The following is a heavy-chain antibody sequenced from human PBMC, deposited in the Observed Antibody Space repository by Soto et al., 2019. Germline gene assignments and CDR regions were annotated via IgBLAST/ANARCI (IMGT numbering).Heavy chain of an antibody. CDR2: IWNDGNGY. Sequence: QVQLVESGGGVVQPGRSLRLSCAASGFTFNNYGMHWVHQAPGKGLEWVAVIWNDGNGYYYANSVKGRFTISRDNSKNTLYLQMSSLRVEDTAVYYCASRQISPPTRGAASARGGMDVWGQGTTVTVSS. V-gene: IGHV3-33*01. D-gene: IGHD6-13*01. CDR1: GFTFNNYG. J-gene: IGHJ6*02. CDR3: ASRQISPPTRGAASARGGMDV.